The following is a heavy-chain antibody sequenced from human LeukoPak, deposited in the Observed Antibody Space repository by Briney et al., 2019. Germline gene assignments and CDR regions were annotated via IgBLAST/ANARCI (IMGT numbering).Heavy chain of an antibody. V-gene: IGHV4-39*07. Sequence: PSETLSLTCTVSGGSISSSNYYWGWIRQPPGKGLEWIGSIYYSGSTYYNPSLKSRVTISVDTSKNQFSLKVSSVTAADTAVYYCARDRREWELAYAFDIWGQGTMVTVSS. CDR2: IYYSGST. CDR3: ARDRREWELAYAFDI. CDR1: GGSISSSNYY. D-gene: IGHD1-26*01. J-gene: IGHJ3*02.